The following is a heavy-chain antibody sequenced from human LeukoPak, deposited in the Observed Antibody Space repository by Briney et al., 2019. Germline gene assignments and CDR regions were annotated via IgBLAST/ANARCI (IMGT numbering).Heavy chain of an antibody. Sequence: GGSLRLSCATSTFTFSSYTMNWVRQAPGKGLEWVSSISPSSNSKYHADSVKGRFTISRDNAENSLYMQMNSLRAEDTGVYYCVRDFLGESGAGGYWGQGTLVTVSS. V-gene: IGHV3-21*01. J-gene: IGHJ4*02. CDR3: VRDFLGESGAGGY. CDR1: TFTFSSYT. D-gene: IGHD3-10*01. CDR2: ISPSSNSK.